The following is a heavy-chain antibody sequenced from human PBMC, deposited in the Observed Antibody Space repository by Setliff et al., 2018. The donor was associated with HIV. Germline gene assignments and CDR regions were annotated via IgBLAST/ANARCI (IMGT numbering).Heavy chain of an antibody. D-gene: IGHD1-7*01. J-gene: IGHJ3*02. CDR2: IWYDGSNI. CDR1: GFTFSSYG. CDR3: WTGTMYDAFDI. V-gene: IGHV3-33*03. Sequence: GGSLRLSCAASGFTFSSYGMHWVRQAPGKGLEWVAVIWYDGSNIYYADSVQGRFTISRDNSKNTLHLQMNSLRAEDTAVYYCWTGTMYDAFDIWGQGITVTVSS.